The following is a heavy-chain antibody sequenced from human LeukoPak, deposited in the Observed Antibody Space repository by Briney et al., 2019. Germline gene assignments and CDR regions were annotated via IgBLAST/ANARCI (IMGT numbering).Heavy chain of an antibody. D-gene: IGHD2-2*01. V-gene: IGHV3-23*01. CDR3: AKRSEYHFDC. J-gene: IGHJ4*02. CDR1: GFTFSSYA. CDR2: ISGSGGST. Sequence: PGGSLRLSCAASGFTFSSYAMTWVRQAPGKGLEWVSTISGSGGSTYYADSVKGRFTISRDNSKNTLYLQMNSLRAEDTVVYYCAKRSEYHFDCWGQGTLVTVSS.